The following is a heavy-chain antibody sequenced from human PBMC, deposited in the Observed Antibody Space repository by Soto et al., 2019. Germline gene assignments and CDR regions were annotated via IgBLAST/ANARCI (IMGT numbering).Heavy chain of an antibody. V-gene: IGHV1-3*01. J-gene: IGHJ3*02. CDR1: GYTFTSYA. D-gene: IGHD2-15*01. CDR3: ARDHMGYCSGGSCLIPDAFDI. Sequence: ASVKVSCKASGYTFTSYAMHWVRQAPGQRLEWMGWINAGNGNTKYSQKFQGRVTITRDTSASTAYMELSSLRSEDTAVYYCARDHMGYCSGGSCLIPDAFDIWGQGTMVTVS. CDR2: INAGNGNT.